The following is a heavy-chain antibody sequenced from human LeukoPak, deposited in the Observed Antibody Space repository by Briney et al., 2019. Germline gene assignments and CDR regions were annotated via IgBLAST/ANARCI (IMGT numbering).Heavy chain of an antibody. J-gene: IGHJ4*02. CDR2: IRYDGSDK. V-gene: IGHV3-30*02. D-gene: IGHD1-7*01. Sequence: PGGSLRLSCAASGFTFSSYGTHWVRQAPGKRQEWVAFIRYDGSDKDYVDSVKGRFTISRDNSKNTLYLQMNSLRAEDTAVYYCAKDRDKGNYYFDYWGQGTLVTVSS. CDR3: AKDRDKGNYYFDY. CDR1: GFTFSSYG.